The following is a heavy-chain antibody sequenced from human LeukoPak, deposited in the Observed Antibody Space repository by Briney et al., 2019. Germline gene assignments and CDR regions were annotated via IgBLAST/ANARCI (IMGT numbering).Heavy chain of an antibody. Sequence: GGSLRLSCAASGFTFTSYTMTWVRQAPGRGLEWVSALSGSDGATYYADSVKGRFTISRDSSTNTLYLQLSSLRDDDTAVYHCAKARRPGSRAALDYWGQGSLVTVSS. V-gene: IGHV3-23*01. J-gene: IGHJ4*02. CDR2: LSGSDGAT. CDR1: GFTFTSYT. CDR3: AKARRPGSRAALDY. D-gene: IGHD2-2*01.